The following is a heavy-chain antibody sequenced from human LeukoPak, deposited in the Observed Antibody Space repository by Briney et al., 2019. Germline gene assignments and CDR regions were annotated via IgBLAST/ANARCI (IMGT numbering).Heavy chain of an antibody. Sequence: GGSLRLSCAASGFTFSSYGMYWVRQAPGKGLEWVAFIRYDGSNKYYADSVKGRFTISRDNSKNTLYLQMNSLRAEDTAVYYCARDNSVGDNAWWFDPWGQGTLVTVSS. D-gene: IGHD1-26*01. J-gene: IGHJ5*02. CDR1: GFTFSSYG. CDR2: IRYDGSNK. CDR3: ARDNSVGDNAWWFDP. V-gene: IGHV3-30*02.